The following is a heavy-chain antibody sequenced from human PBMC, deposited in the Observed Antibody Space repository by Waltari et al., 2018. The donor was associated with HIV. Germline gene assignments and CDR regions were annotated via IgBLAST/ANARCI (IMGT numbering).Heavy chain of an antibody. J-gene: IGHJ6*02. V-gene: IGHV3-30*01. CDR1: GFQLNTYS. D-gene: IGHD3-22*01. CDR3: ARDSSGYYYVGYGMDV. CDR2: ISYDGSNK. Sequence: QVQLVEYGGGVVQPGRCLRISCAASGFQLNTYSTSWVRQAPGKGLECVAVISYDGSNKYYADSVKGRFTISRDNSKNTLYLQMNSLRAEDTAVYYCARDSSGYYYVGYGMDVWGQGTTVTVSS.